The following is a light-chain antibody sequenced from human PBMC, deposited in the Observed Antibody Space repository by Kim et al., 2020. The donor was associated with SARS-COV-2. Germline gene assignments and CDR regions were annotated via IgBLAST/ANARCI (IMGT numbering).Light chain of an antibody. CDR2: GKN. J-gene: IGLJ1*01. V-gene: IGLV3-19*01. Sequence: LGQTVRITCQGDSIRSYYAGWYQQKPGQAAVLVIYGKNNRPSGIPDRFSGSSSGNTASLTITGAQAEDEADYYCNSRDSSGNHHYVFGTGTKVTVL. CDR1: SIRSYY. CDR3: NSRDSSGNHHYV.